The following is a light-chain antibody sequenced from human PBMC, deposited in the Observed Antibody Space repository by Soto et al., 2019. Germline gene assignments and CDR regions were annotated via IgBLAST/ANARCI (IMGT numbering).Light chain of an antibody. Sequence: DIVMTQSPDSLAVSLGERATINCKSSQSVLYSSNNKNSLAWYQHKPGQAPRLLIYGASTRATGIPARFSGSGSGTDFTLTISSLEPEDFAVYYCQQRSNWPITFGQGTRLEI. J-gene: IGKJ5*01. CDR1: QSVLYSSNNKNS. V-gene: IGKV4-1*01. CDR2: GAS. CDR3: QQRSNWPIT.